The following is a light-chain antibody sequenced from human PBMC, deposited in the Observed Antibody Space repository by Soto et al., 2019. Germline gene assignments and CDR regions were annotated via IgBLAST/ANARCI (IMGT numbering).Light chain of an antibody. Sequence: QSALTQPASVSGSPGQAITISCTGTSSDIGDYNYASWYQQHPGKAPKLMIYEVNNRPSGVSNRFSGSKSGNTASLTISGLQAEDEADYYCSSYTSSSTVVFGGGTKLTVL. CDR2: EVN. J-gene: IGLJ2*01. CDR1: SSDIGDYNY. CDR3: SSYTSSSTVV. V-gene: IGLV2-14*01.